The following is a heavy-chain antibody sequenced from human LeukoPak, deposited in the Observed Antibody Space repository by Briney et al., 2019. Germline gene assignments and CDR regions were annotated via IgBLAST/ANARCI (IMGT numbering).Heavy chain of an antibody. V-gene: IGHV3-23*01. CDR3: ARDPVGSSGWYSKQDY. CDR2: ISGSGGST. CDR1: GFTFSSYA. D-gene: IGHD6-19*01. Sequence: GGSLRLSCAASGFTFSSYAMSWVRQAPGKGLEWVSAISGSGGSTYYADSVKGRFTISRDNSKNTLYLQMNSLRAEDTAVYYCARDPVGSSGWYSKQDYWGQGTLVTVSS. J-gene: IGHJ4*02.